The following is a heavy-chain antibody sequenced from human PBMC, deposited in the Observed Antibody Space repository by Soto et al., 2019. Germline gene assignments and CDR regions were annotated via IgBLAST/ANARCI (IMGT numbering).Heavy chain of an antibody. V-gene: IGHV4-59*08. J-gene: IGHJ5*02. CDR1: GGSISSYY. D-gene: IGHD3-3*01. CDR2: IYYSGST. CDR3: ARSSYDFWSGYYTLWFDP. Sequence: SETLSLTCTVSGGSISSYYWSWIRQPPGKGLEWIGYIYYSGSTNYNPSLKSRVTISVDTSKNQFSLKLSSVTAADTAVYYCARSSYDFWSGYYTLWFDPWGQGTLVTSPQ.